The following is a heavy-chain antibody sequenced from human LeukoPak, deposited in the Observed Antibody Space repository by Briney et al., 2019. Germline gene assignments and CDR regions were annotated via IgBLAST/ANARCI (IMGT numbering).Heavy chain of an antibody. CDR2: IYYSGST. J-gene: IGHJ4*02. CDR3: AREGYSSSPTGSFFDY. Sequence: SETLSLTCTVSGGSITSYYWSWIRQPPGKGLEWIGYIYYSGSTNYNPSLKSRVTISIDTSRNQVSLKLSSVTAADTAVYYCAREGYSSSPTGSFFDYWGQGTLVTVSS. D-gene: IGHD6-6*01. CDR1: GGSITSYY. V-gene: IGHV4-59*01.